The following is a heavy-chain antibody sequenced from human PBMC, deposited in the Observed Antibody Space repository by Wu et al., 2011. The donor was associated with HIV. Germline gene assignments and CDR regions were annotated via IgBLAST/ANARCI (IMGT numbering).Heavy chain of an antibody. J-gene: IGHJ6*02. Sequence: QVQLVQSGTEVKTPGASVKVSCKASAYIFTAYYMYWVRQAPGQGLEWLGAISAYNGHTSYAQEVEGRITLTTDSSTRTAYMELRQLTADDTAVYFCARGGGLKYVGFSGTEKLYSLDVWGQGASVTVSS. CDR3: ARGGGLKYVGFSGTEKLYSLDV. CDR1: AYIFTAYY. V-gene: IGHV1-18*01. CDR2: ISAYNGHT. D-gene: IGHD1-1*01.